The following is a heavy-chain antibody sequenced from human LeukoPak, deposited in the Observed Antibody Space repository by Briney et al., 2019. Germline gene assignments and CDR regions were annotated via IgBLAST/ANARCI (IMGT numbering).Heavy chain of an antibody. V-gene: IGHV1-69*13. CDR2: IIPIFGTA. D-gene: IGHD2-15*01. Sequence: GASVKVSCKASGGTFSSYAISWVRQAPGQGLEWMGGIIPIFGTANYAQKFQGRVTITADESTSTAYMELSSLRSEDTAVYYCARVPLGYCSGGSCYSDYYYGMDVWGQGTTVTVSS. CDR3: ARVPLGYCSGGSCYSDYYYGMDV. J-gene: IGHJ6*02. CDR1: GGTFSSYA.